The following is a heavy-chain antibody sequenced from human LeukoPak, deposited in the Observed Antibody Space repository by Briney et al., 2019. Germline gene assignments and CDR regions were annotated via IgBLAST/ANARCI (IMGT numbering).Heavy chain of an antibody. J-gene: IGHJ4*02. CDR1: GGSFSGYS. CDR2: INHSGST. D-gene: IGHD1-26*01. CDR3: ARDQGGATSY. Sequence: SETLSLTCAIYGGSFSGYSWTWIRQPPGKGLEWIGEINHSGSTNYNPSLKSRVTISVDTSKNQFSLKLSSVTAEDTAVYYCARDQGGATSYWGQGTLVTVSS. V-gene: IGHV4-34*01.